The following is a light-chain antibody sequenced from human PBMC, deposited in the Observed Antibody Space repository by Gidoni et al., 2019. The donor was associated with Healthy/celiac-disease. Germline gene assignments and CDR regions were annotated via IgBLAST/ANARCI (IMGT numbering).Light chain of an antibody. CDR3: MQALQTPLT. CDR1: QSLLHSNGYNY. CDR2: LGS. Sequence: IVMTQSPLSLPVTPGEPASISCRSSQSLLHSNGYNYLDWYLQKPGQSPQLLIYLGSNRASGVPDRFSGSGSGTDFTLKISRVEAEDAGVYYCMQALQTPLTFGPXTKVDIK. J-gene: IGKJ3*01. V-gene: IGKV2-28*01.